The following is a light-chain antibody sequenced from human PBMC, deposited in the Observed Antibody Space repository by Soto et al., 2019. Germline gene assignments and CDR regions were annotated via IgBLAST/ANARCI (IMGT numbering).Light chain of an antibody. Sequence: QPALTQPASVSGSPGQSITISCTGTSSDVGGYNYVSWYQQHPGKAPKLMIYYVSNRPSGVSNRFSGSKSGNTASLTISGLQAEDEADYYCSSYTSSSTLVFGGGTKLTVL. CDR1: SSDVGGYNY. V-gene: IGLV2-14*01. J-gene: IGLJ2*01. CDR2: YVS. CDR3: SSYTSSSTLV.